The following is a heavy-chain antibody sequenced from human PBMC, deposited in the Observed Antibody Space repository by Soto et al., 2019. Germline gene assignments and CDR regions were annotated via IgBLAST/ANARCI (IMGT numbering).Heavy chain of an antibody. CDR2: MYYSGST. V-gene: IGHV4-59*01. CDR1: GGSISGYY. D-gene: IGHD3-3*01. J-gene: IGHJ6*02. Sequence: PSETLSLTCAVSGGSISGYYCTWIRQPPGKGLEWIGYMYYSGSTNYNPSLKSRVTISVDTSKNQFSLKLSSVTAADTAVYYCARNDFWSGYYIDPGYYGMDVWGQGTTVTVSS. CDR3: ARNDFWSGYYIDPGYYGMDV.